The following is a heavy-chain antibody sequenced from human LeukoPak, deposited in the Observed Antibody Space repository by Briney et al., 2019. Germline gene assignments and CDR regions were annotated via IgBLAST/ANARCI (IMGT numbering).Heavy chain of an antibody. J-gene: IGHJ3*02. V-gene: IGHV3-48*01. D-gene: IGHD1-26*01. CDR3: ARDAPTAQATPDAFDI. CDR1: GFTFSSYS. Sequence: PGGSLRLSCAASGFTFSSYSMNWVRQAPGKGLEWVSYISSSSSTIYYADSVTGRFTISRDNAKNSLYLQMNSLRAEDTAVYYCARDAPTAQATPDAFDIWGQGTMVTVSS. CDR2: ISSSSSTI.